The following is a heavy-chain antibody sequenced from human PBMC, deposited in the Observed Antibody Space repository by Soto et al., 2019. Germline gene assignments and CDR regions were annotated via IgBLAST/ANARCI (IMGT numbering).Heavy chain of an antibody. CDR3: ATGPSLVNSAFDI. Sequence: ASLWVSCRVSGYTLTDLAMHWVRQAPGKGLAWIGGFDPEDGETIYAQKFQGRVTMTEDTTTETAYMELRSLRYEDTAVYYCATGPSLVNSAFDIWGLG. V-gene: IGHV1-24*01. CDR1: GYTLTDLA. D-gene: IGHD2-21*01. J-gene: IGHJ3*02. CDR2: FDPEDGET.